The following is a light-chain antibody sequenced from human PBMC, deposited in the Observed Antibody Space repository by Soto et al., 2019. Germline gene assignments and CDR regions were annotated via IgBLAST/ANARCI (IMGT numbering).Light chain of an antibody. CDR2: EVS. Sequence: QPVLTQPASVSGSPGQSITISCTGTSSDVGGYNYVSWYQQHPGKAPKLMIYEVSNRPSGVSNRFSGSKSGNTASLTISGLQAEDEADYYCSSYTSRSTPWVFGGGTKLTVL. CDR3: SSYTSRSTPWV. J-gene: IGLJ3*02. CDR1: SSDVGGYNY. V-gene: IGLV2-14*01.